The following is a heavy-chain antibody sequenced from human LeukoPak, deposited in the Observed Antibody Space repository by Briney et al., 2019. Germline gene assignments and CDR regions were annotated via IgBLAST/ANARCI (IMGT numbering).Heavy chain of an antibody. J-gene: IGHJ4*02. CDR2: IYSDGST. CDR3: ARMYRDSGYYQSPGFFDY. V-gene: IGHV3-53*01. CDR1: GFTVSNNY. D-gene: IGHD3-22*01. Sequence: PGESLRLSCAASGFTVSNNYLSWIRQAPGKGLEWVSVIYSDGSTYYADSVKGRFTISRDNSKNTLYLQMNSLRVGDTAVYYCARMYRDSGYYQSPGFFDYWGEGTLVTVSS.